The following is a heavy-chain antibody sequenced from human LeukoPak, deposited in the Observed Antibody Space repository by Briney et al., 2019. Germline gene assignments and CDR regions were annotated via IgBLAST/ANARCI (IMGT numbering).Heavy chain of an antibody. V-gene: IGHV4-4*07. Sequence: SETLSLTCTVSSGSISSYYWSWIRQPAGKGLEWIGRIYTSGSTNYNPSLKSRVTMSVDTSKNQFSLKLSSVTAADTAVYYCARDNNYYGSGSFDYWGQGTLVTVSS. D-gene: IGHD3-10*01. CDR2: IYTSGST. CDR1: SGSISSYY. CDR3: ARDNNYYGSGSFDY. J-gene: IGHJ4*02.